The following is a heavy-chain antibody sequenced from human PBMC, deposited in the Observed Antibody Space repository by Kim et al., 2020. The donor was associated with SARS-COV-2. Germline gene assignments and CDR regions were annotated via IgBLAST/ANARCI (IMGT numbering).Heavy chain of an antibody. CDR1: GGSIRSYKLY. D-gene: IGHD3-10*01. Sequence: SETLSLTCNVSGGSIRSYKLYWGWIRQPPGKGLEWIGYVYYKGSPYYNPSLNSRVTISVDASKNQFSLRLNSVTAIDTAVYYCARQDGKLGDVFRSWGRGTLVTVSS. J-gene: IGHJ4*02. CDR2: VYYKGSP. CDR3: ARQDGKLGDVFRS. V-gene: IGHV4-39*01.